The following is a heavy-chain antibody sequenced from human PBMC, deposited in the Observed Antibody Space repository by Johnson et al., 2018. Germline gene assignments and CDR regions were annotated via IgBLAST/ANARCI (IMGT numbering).Heavy chain of an antibody. CDR1: GYTFTSYY. CDR3: AKDQVAAAGYAFDI. CDR2: INPSGGTT. V-gene: IGHV1-46*01. J-gene: IGHJ3*02. Sequence: QVQLVQSGAEVKKPGASVKVSCKASGYTFTSYYMHWVRQTPGQGLEWMGIINPSGGTTNYAQKFQGRVTMTRDTSTRTVYMELSNLRSEDTAVYYCAKDQVAAAGYAFDIWGQGTMVTVSS. D-gene: IGHD6-13*01.